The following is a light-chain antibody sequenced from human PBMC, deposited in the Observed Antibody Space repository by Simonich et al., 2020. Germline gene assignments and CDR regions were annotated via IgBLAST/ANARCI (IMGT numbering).Light chain of an antibody. Sequence: QSALTQPRSVSGSPGQSVTISCTGTSSDVGGYNYVSWYQQHPGKAPKLMIYDVSKRPSGVSNRFSGSKSGNTASLTISGLQAEDEADYYCCSYAGSSTFGVFGGGTKLTVL. CDR3: CSYAGSSTFGV. J-gene: IGLJ3*02. CDR2: DVS. CDR1: SSDVGGYNY. V-gene: IGLV2-11*01.